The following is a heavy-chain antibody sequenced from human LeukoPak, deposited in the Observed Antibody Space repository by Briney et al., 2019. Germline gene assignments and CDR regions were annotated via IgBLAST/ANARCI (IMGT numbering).Heavy chain of an antibody. J-gene: IGHJ6*03. Sequence: GGSLRLSCAASGFTLSSYAMSWVRQAPGKGLEWVSAISGSGGSTYYADSVKGRFTISRDNSKNTLYLQMNSLRAEDTAVYYCARGVVGYYYYMDVWGKGTTVTVSS. D-gene: IGHD2-2*01. CDR2: ISGSGGST. V-gene: IGHV3-23*01. CDR1: GFTLSSYA. CDR3: ARGVVGYYYYMDV.